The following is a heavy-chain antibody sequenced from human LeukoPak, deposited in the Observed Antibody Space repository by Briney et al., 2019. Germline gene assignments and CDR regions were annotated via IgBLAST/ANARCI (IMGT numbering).Heavy chain of an antibody. V-gene: IGHV4-31*03. D-gene: IGHD3-10*02. J-gene: IGHJ4*02. Sequence: SETLSLTCTVSGGSISSGGYYWSWIRQHPGKGLEWIGYIYYSGSTYYNPSLKSRVTISVDTSKNQFSLKLSSVTAADTAVYYCARDVRRAFDYWGQGTLVTVSS. CDR1: GGSISSGGYY. CDR2: IYYSGST. CDR3: ARDVRRAFDY.